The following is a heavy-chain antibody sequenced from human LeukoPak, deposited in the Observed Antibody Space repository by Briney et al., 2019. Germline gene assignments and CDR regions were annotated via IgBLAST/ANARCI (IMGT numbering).Heavy chain of an antibody. Sequence: ASVKVSCKASEGTFSSYAISWVRQAPGQGLEWTGGITPFFNTTNYAQKFQGRVTLTADESTSTAYMELSSLRSEDTAVYYCARSREPIVVIPAASGDAFGIWGQGTMVTVSS. CDR1: EGTFSSYA. CDR2: ITPFFNTT. CDR3: ARSREPIVVIPAASGDAFGI. V-gene: IGHV1-69*13. J-gene: IGHJ3*02. D-gene: IGHD2-2*01.